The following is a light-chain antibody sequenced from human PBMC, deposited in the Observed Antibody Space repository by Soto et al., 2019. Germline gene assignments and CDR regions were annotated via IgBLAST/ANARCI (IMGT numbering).Light chain of an antibody. V-gene: IGKV3-15*01. CDR1: QSVSSIY. CDR2: GAS. CDR3: QQFHNWPRT. J-gene: IGKJ1*01. Sequence: EIVLTQSPGTLSLSPGERATLPCRASQSVSSIYFAWYQQKRGQAPRLLIYGASTRAAGIPARFSGSGSGTEFTLTITSLQSEDFAVYYCQQFHNWPRTFGKGTKVDIK.